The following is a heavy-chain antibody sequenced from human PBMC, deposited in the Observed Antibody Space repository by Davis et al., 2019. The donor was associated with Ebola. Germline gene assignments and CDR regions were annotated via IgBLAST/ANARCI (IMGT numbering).Heavy chain of an antibody. J-gene: IGHJ6*03. V-gene: IGHV4-31*03. Sequence: PSETLSLTCTVSGGSISSGGYYWSWIRQHPGKGLEWIGYIYYSGSTYYNPSLKSRVTISVDTSKNHFSLKLSSLTAADTALYYCARLRYFWSGYSYMDVWGKGTTVTVSS. CDR2: IYYSGST. D-gene: IGHD3-3*01. CDR3: ARLRYFWSGYSYMDV. CDR1: GGSISSGGYY.